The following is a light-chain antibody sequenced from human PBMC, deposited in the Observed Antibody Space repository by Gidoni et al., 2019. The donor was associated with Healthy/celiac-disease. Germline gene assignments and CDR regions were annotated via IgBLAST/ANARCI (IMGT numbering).Light chain of an antibody. CDR3: AAWDDSLSGGV. J-gene: IGLJ3*02. Sequence: QSVLTQPPSASGTPGQRVTISCSGSSSNIVSNYVYWYQQLPGTTPKLLIYRNNQRPSGFPDRFSGSKSGTAASLAISGLRSEDEAEYYCAAWDDSLSGGVFGGGTKLTVL. CDR2: RNN. V-gene: IGLV1-47*01. CDR1: SSNIVSNY.